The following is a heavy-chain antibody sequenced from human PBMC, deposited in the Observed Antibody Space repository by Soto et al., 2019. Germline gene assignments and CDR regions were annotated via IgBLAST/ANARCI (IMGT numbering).Heavy chain of an antibody. Sequence: QVQLVQSGAEVKKPGASVKVSCKTSGYGFTSYGISWVRQAPGQGLEWMGWISAYNGNTNYAQKFQGRVTMTTDTSTTTASMELRSLRSHDTAVYYCARLICSDVNCYQVGEIWGQGTMVSVSS. CDR3: ARLICSDVNCYQVGEI. V-gene: IGHV1-18*01. D-gene: IGHD2-15*01. CDR2: ISAYNGNT. J-gene: IGHJ3*02. CDR1: GYGFTSYG.